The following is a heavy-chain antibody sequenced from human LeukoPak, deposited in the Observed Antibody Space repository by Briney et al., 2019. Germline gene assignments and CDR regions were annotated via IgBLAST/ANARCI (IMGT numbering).Heavy chain of an antibody. Sequence: PGGSLRLPCAASGFPVSSNYMSWVRQAPGKGLEGVSVIYSGGSTYYADSVKGRFTISRDNSKNTLYLQMNSLRAEDTAVYYCARDGSSTDAFDIWGQGTMVTVSS. CDR3: ARDGSSTDAFDI. CDR2: IYSGGST. J-gene: IGHJ3*02. CDR1: GFPVSSNY. V-gene: IGHV3-53*01. D-gene: IGHD6-6*01.